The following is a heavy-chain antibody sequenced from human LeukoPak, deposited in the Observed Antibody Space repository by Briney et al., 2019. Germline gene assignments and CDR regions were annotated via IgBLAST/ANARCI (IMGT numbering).Heavy chain of an antibody. D-gene: IGHD1-26*01. CDR1: GYTFTGYY. V-gene: IGHV1-2*02. CDR3: ARGSIVGATFDYFDY. Sequence: GESLKISCEGSGYTFTGYYIHWVRQAPGQGLEWMGWINPNSGGTNYAQKFQGRVTMTRDTSISTAYMDLSRLRSDDTAVYYCARGSIVGATFDYFDYWGQGTLVTVSS. CDR2: INPNSGGT. J-gene: IGHJ4*02.